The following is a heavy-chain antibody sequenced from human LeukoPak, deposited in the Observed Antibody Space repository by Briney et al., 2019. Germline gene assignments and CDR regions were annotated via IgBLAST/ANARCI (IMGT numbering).Heavy chain of an antibody. V-gene: IGHV3-66*01. CDR1: GLTVSSNY. CDR2: IYVDGST. Sequence: GGSLRLSCAASGLTVSSNYMSWVRQAPGRGLEWVSVIYVDGSTYYADSVKGRFTISRDTSKNTLHLQMNSLRADDTAVYYCARDVSHRHLDYWGQGTLVTVSS. J-gene: IGHJ4*02. CDR3: ARDVSHRHLDY. D-gene: IGHD1-14*01.